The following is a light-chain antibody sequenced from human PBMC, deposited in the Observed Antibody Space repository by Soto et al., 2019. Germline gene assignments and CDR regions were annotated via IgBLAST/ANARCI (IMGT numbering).Light chain of an antibody. CDR2: DVS. J-gene: IGLJ1*01. CDR3: SSYTSSSTLRV. CDR1: SSDVGGYNY. V-gene: IGLV2-14*01. Sequence: QSGLTEPPSVSGSPGQSITIPCTGNSSDVGGYNYVSWYQQHPGKVPKLMIYDVSNRPSGVSNRFSGSKSGNTASLTISGLQAEDEADYYCSSYTSSSTLRVFGTGTKVTVL.